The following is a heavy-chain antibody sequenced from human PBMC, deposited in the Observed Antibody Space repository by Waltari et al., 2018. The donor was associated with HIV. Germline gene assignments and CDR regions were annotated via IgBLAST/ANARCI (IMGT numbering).Heavy chain of an antibody. CDR2: IIPIFGTT. Sequence: QVQLVQSGAEVKKPGSSVKVSCKASGGTFSSYAISGVRQAPGQGLEWMGGIIPIFGTTNYAQKFQGRVTITADESTSTAYMELSSLRSEDTAVYYCARTMDHVDTVMERYWYFDLWGRGTLVTVSS. J-gene: IGHJ2*01. CDR3: ARTMDHVDTVMERYWYFDL. D-gene: IGHD5-18*01. V-gene: IGHV1-69*01. CDR1: GGTFSSYA.